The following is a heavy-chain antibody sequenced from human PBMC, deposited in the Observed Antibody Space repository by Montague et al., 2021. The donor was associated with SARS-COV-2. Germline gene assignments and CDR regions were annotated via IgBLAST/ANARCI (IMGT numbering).Heavy chain of an antibody. CDR2: IYTSGRT. J-gene: IGHJ4*02. CDR3: ARDFPTGRYYFDF. V-gene: IGHV4-61*02. CDR1: GAPINIGNYY. Sequence: TLSLTCTVSGAPINIGNYYWNWIRQPAGKGLEWIGRIYTSGRTDYNPSLKSRLTISFNTSKNEFPLRLNSLTAADTAVYYWARDFPTGRYYFDFWGQGTLVIVSS. D-gene: IGHD3-10*01.